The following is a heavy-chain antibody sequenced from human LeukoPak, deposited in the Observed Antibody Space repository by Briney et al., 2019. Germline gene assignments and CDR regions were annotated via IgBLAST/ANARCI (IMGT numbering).Heavy chain of an antibody. V-gene: IGHV3-21*06. D-gene: IGHD6-19*01. CDR3: ARKYSSGWYDYFDY. CDR2: ISSSSGYI. J-gene: IGHJ4*02. CDR1: GFTFSNYS. Sequence: GGSLRLSCAASGFTFSNYSMNWVRQAPGKGLEWVSSISSSSGYIYYADSLRGRFTTSRDNAKNLVYLQMNSLRAEDTAVYYCARKYSSGWYDYFDYWGQGTLVTVSS.